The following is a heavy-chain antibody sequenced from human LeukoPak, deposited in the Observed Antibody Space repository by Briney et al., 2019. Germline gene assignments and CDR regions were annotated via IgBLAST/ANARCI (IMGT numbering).Heavy chain of an antibody. CDR1: GFTFSSYS. CDR3: ARDRLMGY. J-gene: IGHJ4*02. D-gene: IGHD5-24*01. V-gene: IGHV3-48*02. CDR2: ISSSSSTI. Sequence: PGGSLRLSCAASGFTFSSYSFNWVRQAPGKGLEWVSYISSSSSTIYYADSVKGRFTISRDNAKNSLHLQMSSLRDEDSAVYYCARDRLMGYWGQGTLVTVSS.